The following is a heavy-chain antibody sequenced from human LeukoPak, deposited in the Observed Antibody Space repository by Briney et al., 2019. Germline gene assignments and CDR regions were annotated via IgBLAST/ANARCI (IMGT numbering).Heavy chain of an antibody. D-gene: IGHD2-2*01. CDR1: GYSFTTYW. J-gene: IGHJ4*02. CDR2: IYPGDSDT. V-gene: IGHV5-51*01. CDR3: ARRQGCSSTSCPPDS. Sequence: GESLKISCRGSGYSFTTYWIGWVRQMPGKGLEWMGIIYPGDSDTRYSSSFQGQVTMSADKSINPAYLQWSSLKASDTAMYYCARRQGCSSTSCPPDSWGQGTLVTVSS.